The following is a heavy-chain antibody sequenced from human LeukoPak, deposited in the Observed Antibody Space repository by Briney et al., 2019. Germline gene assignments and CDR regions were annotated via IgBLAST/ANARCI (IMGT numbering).Heavy chain of an antibody. Sequence: ASVKVSCKASGYTFTSYYMHWVRQASGQGLEWMGIINPSGGSTSYAQKFQGRVTMTRDTSTSTVYMELSSLRSEDTAVYYCAREEGSGKGLDYWGQGTLVTVSS. CDR3: AREEGSGKGLDY. J-gene: IGHJ4*02. D-gene: IGHD3-3*01. CDR2: INPSGGST. CDR1: GYTFTSYY. V-gene: IGHV1-46*01.